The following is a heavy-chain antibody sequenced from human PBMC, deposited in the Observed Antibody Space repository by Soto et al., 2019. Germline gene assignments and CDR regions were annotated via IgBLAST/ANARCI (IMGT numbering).Heavy chain of an antibody. J-gene: IGHJ6*03. CDR3: ARDLHYGDYDIVFYYYYMDV. Sequence: GGSLRLSCAASGFTFSSYSMNWVRQAPGKGLEWVSSISSSSSYIYYADSVKGRFTISRDNAKNSLYLQMNSLRAEDTAVYYCARDLHYGDYDIVFYYYYMDVWGKGTTVTVSS. CDR1: GFTFSSYS. D-gene: IGHD4-17*01. V-gene: IGHV3-21*01. CDR2: ISSSSSYI.